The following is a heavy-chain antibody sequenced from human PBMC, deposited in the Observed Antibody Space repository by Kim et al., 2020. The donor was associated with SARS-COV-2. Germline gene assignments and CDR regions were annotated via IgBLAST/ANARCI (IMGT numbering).Heavy chain of an antibody. CDR3: ARDGDSSGWYGHNYFDY. D-gene: IGHD6-19*01. J-gene: IGHJ4*02. Sequence: GKCRLTISRDNSKNAMYLQMNRLRAEHTAVYYCARDGDSSGWYGHNYFDYWGQGTLVTVSS. V-gene: IGHV3-30*07.